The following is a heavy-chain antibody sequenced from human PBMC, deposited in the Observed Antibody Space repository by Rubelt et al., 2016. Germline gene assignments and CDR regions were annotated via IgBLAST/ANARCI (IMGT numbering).Heavy chain of an antibody. V-gene: IGHV3-7*03. J-gene: IGHJ6*02. CDR3: AKFVGFGVSYYGMDV. CDR1: GFIFSTYW. Sequence: GGSLRLSCSASGFIFSTYWMTWVRQAPGKGLEWVANIRQDGNEKYYVDSVKGRFTISRDNAQNSLYLQMNSLRAGDTAVYYCAKFVGFGVSYYGMDVWGQGTTVTVSS. D-gene: IGHD3-3*01. CDR2: IRQDGNEK.